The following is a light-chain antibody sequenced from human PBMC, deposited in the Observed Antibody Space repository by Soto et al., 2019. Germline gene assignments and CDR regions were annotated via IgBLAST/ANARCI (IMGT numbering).Light chain of an antibody. CDR1: QSVSSNF. CDR3: HQYGSSPRT. J-gene: IGKJ1*01. Sequence: EIVLTQSPGTLSLSPGDRATLSCRASQSVSSNFLAWYQQKPGQAPRLLIYGASIRATGIPDRFSGSGSGTEFNLTIRRLEPEDFAMYFCHQYGSSPRTFGQGTKVEIK. V-gene: IGKV3-20*01. CDR2: GAS.